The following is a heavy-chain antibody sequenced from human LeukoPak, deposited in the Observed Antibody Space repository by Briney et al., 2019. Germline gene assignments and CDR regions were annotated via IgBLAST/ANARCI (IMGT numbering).Heavy chain of an antibody. CDR2: ISGSGGST. CDR1: GFTFSSYA. Sequence: GGSLRLSCAASGFTFSSYAMSWVRQAPGKGLEWVSAISGSGGSTYYADSVKGRFTISRDNSKNTLYLQTNSLRAEDTAVYYCARGDTARPFDYWGQGTLVTVSS. V-gene: IGHV3-23*01. CDR3: ARGDTARPFDY. D-gene: IGHD5-18*01. J-gene: IGHJ4*02.